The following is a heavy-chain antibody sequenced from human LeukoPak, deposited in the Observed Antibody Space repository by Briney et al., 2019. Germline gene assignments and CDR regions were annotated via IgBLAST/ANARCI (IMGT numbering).Heavy chain of an antibody. V-gene: IGHV4-4*07. CDR3: ARLIGDYSYFDL. CDR2: IYVTGST. D-gene: IGHD2/OR15-2a*01. J-gene: IGHJ2*01. Sequence: PSETLSLTCTVSGGSTGSYYWSWIRQPAGKGLEWIGRIYVTGSTNYNPSLKSRVTMSVDTSKTQFSLKLNSVTVADTAVYYCARLIGDYSYFDLWGRGTLVTVSS. CDR1: GGSTGSYY.